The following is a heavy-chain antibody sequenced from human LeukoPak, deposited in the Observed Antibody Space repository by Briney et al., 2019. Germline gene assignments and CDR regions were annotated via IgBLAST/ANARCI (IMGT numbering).Heavy chain of an antibody. V-gene: IGHV4-61*02. D-gene: IGHD1-26*01. Sequence: SGTLSHTCTVSGGSISSGSYYWSWIRQPAGKGLEWIGRIYTSGSTNYNPSLKSRVTISVDTSKNQFSLKLSSVTAADTAVYYCARDASGSYLGFDYWGQGTLVTVSS. J-gene: IGHJ4*02. CDR2: IYTSGST. CDR1: GGSISSGSYY. CDR3: ARDASGSYLGFDY.